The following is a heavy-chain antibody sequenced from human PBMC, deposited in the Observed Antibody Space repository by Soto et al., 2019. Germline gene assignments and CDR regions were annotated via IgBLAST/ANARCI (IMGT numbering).Heavy chain of an antibody. J-gene: IGHJ4*02. Sequence: GGSLRLSCAASGFTFSSYWMNWVRQAPGKGLEWVANINQDGDEDNLLDSVKGRFTISRDNAKNSLFLQMNSLRVDDTAVYYCARTGDGHHDFLDYWGQGALVTVSS. CDR3: ARTGDGHHDFLDY. D-gene: IGHD1-1*01. CDR2: INQDGDED. CDR1: GFTFSSYW. V-gene: IGHV3-7*01.